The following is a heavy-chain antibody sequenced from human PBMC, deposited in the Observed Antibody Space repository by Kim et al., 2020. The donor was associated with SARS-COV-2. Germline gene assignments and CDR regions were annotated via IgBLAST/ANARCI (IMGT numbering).Heavy chain of an antibody. CDR1: GYSFTSYW. CDR3: ARMGSLWFGEYYTIQH. J-gene: IGHJ1*01. Sequence: GESLKISCKGSGYSFTSYWISWVRQMPGKGLEWIGRIDPSDSYTNYSPSFQGHVTISADKSISTAYLQWSSLKASDTAMYYCARMGSLWFGEYYTIQHWGQGTLVTVSS. CDR2: IDPSDSYT. V-gene: IGHV5-10-1*01. D-gene: IGHD3-10*01.